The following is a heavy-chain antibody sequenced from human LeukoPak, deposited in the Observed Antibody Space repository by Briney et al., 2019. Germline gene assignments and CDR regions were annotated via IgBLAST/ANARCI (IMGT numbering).Heavy chain of an antibody. Sequence: SETLSLTCTVSGGSISNSYWSWIRQPPGKGLEWIGYIYYSGSGSTNYNPSLKSRITISVDTSKNHFSLKLSSVTAADTAVYYCARLRPSGMGGGFDYWGRGTLVTVSS. V-gene: IGHV4-59*01. J-gene: IGHJ4*02. CDR1: GGSISNSY. CDR2: IYYSGSGST. D-gene: IGHD3-10*01. CDR3: ARLRPSGMGGGFDY.